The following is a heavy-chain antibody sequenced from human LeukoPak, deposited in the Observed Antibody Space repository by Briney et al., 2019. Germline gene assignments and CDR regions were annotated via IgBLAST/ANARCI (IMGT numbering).Heavy chain of an antibody. D-gene: IGHD3-10*01. J-gene: IGHJ4*02. CDR1: GGSISSYY. CDR2: ISYSGST. Sequence: SETLSLTCTVSGGSISSYYWSRIRQPPGKGLEWIGYISYSGSTNYNPSLKSRVTISANTSKNQFSLKLSSVTAADTAVYYCARGLYYSPRGWGQGTLVTVSS. V-gene: IGHV4-59*01. CDR3: ARGLYYSPRG.